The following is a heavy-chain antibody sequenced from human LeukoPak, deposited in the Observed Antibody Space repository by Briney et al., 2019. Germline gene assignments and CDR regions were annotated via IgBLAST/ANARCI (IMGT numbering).Heavy chain of an antibody. Sequence: SVKVSCKASGCTFTSYYMHWVRQAPGQGLEWMGGIIPIFGTANYAQKFQGRVTITADESTSTAYMELSSLRSEDTAVYYCARVRAVVIAPAGYFDLWGRGTLVTVSS. CDR2: IIPIFGTA. J-gene: IGHJ2*01. CDR1: GCTFTSYY. D-gene: IGHD2-21*01. V-gene: IGHV1-69*13. CDR3: ARVRAVVIAPAGYFDL.